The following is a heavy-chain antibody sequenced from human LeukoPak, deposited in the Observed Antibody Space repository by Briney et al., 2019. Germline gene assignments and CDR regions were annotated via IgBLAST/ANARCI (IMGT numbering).Heavy chain of an antibody. J-gene: IGHJ4*02. D-gene: IGHD1-26*01. CDR1: GDSISSSRFY. CDR2: NLYTGRT. Sequence: SETLSLTCTVSGDSISSSRFYWAWIRQPPGKGLEWIGSNLYTGRTFYSPSLKSRVTISVDTSKNQFSLWLGSVTASDTAVYYCARRDVGATIDYWGQGTLVTVSS. V-gene: IGHV4-39*01. CDR3: ARRDVGATIDY.